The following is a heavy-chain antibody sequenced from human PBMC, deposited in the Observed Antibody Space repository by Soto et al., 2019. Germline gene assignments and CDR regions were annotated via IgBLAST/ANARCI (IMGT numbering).Heavy chain of an antibody. J-gene: IGHJ6*02. CDR2: IIPIFGTA. V-gene: IGHV1-69*01. Sequence: QVQLVQSGAEVKKPGSSVKVSCKASGGTFSSYAISWVRQAPGQGLEWMGGIIPIFGTANYAQKFQGRVTITADESTSTAYMELSSLRSEDTAVYYCARDRVAVGATSDDYGMDVWGQGTTVTVSS. CDR1: GGTFSSYA. CDR3: ARDRVAVGATSDDYGMDV. D-gene: IGHD1-26*01.